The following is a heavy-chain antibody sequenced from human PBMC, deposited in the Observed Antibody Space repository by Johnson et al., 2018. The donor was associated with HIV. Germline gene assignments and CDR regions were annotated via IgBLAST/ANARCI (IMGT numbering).Heavy chain of an antibody. D-gene: IGHD2-21*02. CDR2: IGSSGGGT. Sequence: VQLVESGGGLVQPGGSLRLSCVGSGFIFSDYSMHWVRQAPGKGLEYVSLIGSSGGGTFYADSVKGRFIISRDNSKNTLYLQMGSLTTEDMAVYYCARRGDCGGDCYPDGFDIWGQGTMVTVSS. CDR1: GFIFSDYS. V-gene: IGHV3-64*07. J-gene: IGHJ3*02. CDR3: ARRGDCGGDCYPDGFDI.